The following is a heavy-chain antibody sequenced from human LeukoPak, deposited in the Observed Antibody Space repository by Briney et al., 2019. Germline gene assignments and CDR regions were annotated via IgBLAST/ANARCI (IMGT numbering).Heavy chain of an antibody. CDR1: GYTFTGHF. Sequence: ASVKVSCKASGYTFTGHFMHWGRQAPGQGLEWMGWINPNSGGTNYAQKFQGRVTMTRDTSISTAYMELSRLRSDDTAVYYCARMGGCSITSCPYSWFDPWGQGTLVTVSS. V-gene: IGHV1-2*02. J-gene: IGHJ5*02. D-gene: IGHD2-2*01. CDR2: INPNSGGT. CDR3: ARMGGCSITSCPYSWFDP.